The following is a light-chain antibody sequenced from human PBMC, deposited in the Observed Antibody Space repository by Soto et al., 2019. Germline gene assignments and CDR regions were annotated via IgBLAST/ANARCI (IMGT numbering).Light chain of an antibody. Sequence: QSVLTQPASVSGSPGQSITISCTGTSSDVGGYNYVSWYQQHPGKAPKLMIYEVSNRPSGVSNRFSGSKSGNTASLTISGPQTEDESDYYCSSYTSSGTLVVFGGGTKLTVL. V-gene: IGLV2-14*01. J-gene: IGLJ2*01. CDR2: EVS. CDR1: SSDVGGYNY. CDR3: SSYTSSGTLVV.